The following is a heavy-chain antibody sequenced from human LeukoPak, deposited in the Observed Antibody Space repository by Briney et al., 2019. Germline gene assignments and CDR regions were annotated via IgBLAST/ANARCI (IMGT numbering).Heavy chain of an antibody. CDR3: ARRIYYYYDSSGYYYHWYFDL. J-gene: IGHJ2*01. D-gene: IGHD3-22*01. CDR2: ISSSSSTI. V-gene: IGHV3-48*01. CDR1: GFTFSSYN. Sequence: GGSLRLSCAASGFTFSSYNMNWVRQAPGKGLEWVSYISSSSSTIYYADSVKGRFTISRDNAKNSLYLQMNSLRAEDTAVYYCARRIYYYYDSSGYYYHWYFDLWGRGTLVTVSS.